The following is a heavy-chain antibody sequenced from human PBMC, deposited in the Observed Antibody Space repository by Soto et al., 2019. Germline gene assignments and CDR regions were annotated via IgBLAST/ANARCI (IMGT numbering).Heavy chain of an antibody. CDR3: ARDPSFGVATSQTETGTYYEGMDV. D-gene: IGHD5-12*01. V-gene: IGHV1-18*01. J-gene: IGHJ6*02. CDR2: ISAYNGNT. Sequence: QVKLVQSGAEVKKPGASVKVSCKASGYTFTSYGISWVRQAPGQGLEWMGWISAYNGNTNYAQKLQGRVTMTTDTSTSTAYMELRRLRSDDTAVYYCARDPSFGVATSQTETGTYYEGMDVWGQGTTVTVSS. CDR1: GYTFTSYG.